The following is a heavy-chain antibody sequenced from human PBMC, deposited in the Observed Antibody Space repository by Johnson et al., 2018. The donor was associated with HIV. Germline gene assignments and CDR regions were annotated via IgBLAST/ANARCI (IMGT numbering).Heavy chain of an antibody. Sequence: VQLVESGGDLVQPGGSLRLSCAASGITVSSNYMTWVRQAPGKGLEWVSVIYSGGSTYYADSMKGRFTISRDNSKNTLYLQMNSLRAEDTAVYYCARDRGYWDAFDVWGQGTMVTVSS. D-gene: IGHD3-22*01. J-gene: IGHJ3*01. V-gene: IGHV3-66*02. CDR1: GITVSSNY. CDR3: ARDRGYWDAFDV. CDR2: IYSGGST.